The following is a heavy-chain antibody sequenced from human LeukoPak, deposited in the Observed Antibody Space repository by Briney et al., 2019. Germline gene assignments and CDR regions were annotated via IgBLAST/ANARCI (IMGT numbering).Heavy chain of an antibody. CDR3: ARGPLWFGEYRFDY. CDR2: IYYSGST. Sequence: SSETLSLTCAVYGGSFSGYYWSWIRQPPGKGLEWIGSIYYSGSTYYNPSLKSRVTISVDTSKNQFSLKLSSVTAADTAVYYCARGPLWFGEYRFDYWGQGTLVTVSS. V-gene: IGHV4-34*01. D-gene: IGHD3-10*01. J-gene: IGHJ4*02. CDR1: GGSFSGYY.